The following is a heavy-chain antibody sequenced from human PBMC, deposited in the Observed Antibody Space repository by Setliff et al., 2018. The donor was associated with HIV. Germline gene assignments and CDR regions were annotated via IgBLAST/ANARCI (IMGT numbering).Heavy chain of an antibody. CDR3: ASLTTDRFLEWLFVY. CDR2: IYYSGST. Sequence: LSLTCTVSGGSISSSSYYWGWIRQPPGKGLEWIGSIYYSGSTYYNPSLKTRVTISVDTSKNQFSLKLSSVTAADMAVYYCASLTTDRFLEWLFVYWGQGTLVTVSS. CDR1: GGSISSSSYY. J-gene: IGHJ4*02. V-gene: IGHV4-39*01. D-gene: IGHD3-3*01.